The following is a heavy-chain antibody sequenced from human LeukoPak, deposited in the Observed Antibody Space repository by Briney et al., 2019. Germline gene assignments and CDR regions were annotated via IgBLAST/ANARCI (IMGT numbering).Heavy chain of an antibody. Sequence: SETLSLTCAVYGGSFSGYYWGWIRQPPGKGLEWIGEINHSGSTNYNPSPKSRVTISVDTSKNQFSLKLSSVTAADTAVYYCARGPYQLRRWFDPWGQGTLVTVSS. CDR2: INHSGST. CDR3: ARGPYQLRRWFDP. D-gene: IGHD3-3*01. J-gene: IGHJ5*02. CDR1: GGSFSGYY. V-gene: IGHV4-34*01.